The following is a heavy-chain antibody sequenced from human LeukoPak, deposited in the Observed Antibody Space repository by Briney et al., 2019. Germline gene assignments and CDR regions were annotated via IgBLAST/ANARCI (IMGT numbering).Heavy chain of an antibody. Sequence: GASVKVSCKASGYTFTSYGISWVRQAPGQGLEWMGWISAYNGNTNYAQKFQGRVTMTEDTSTDTAYMELSSLRSEDTAVYYCATGLGGIAVAGTGQNFDYWGQGTLVTVSS. CDR2: ISAYNGNT. CDR1: GYTFTSYG. V-gene: IGHV1-18*01. J-gene: IGHJ4*02. D-gene: IGHD6-19*01. CDR3: ATGLGGIAVAGTGQNFDY.